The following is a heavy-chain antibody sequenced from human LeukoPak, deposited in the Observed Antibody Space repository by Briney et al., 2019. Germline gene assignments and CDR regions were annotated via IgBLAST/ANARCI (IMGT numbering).Heavy chain of an antibody. CDR3: ARGGVYSSSAPNY. D-gene: IGHD6-6*01. Sequence: GGSLGLSCAASGFTFSDYYMSWIRQAPGKGLEWVSYISSSGSTIYYADSVKGRFTISRDNAKNTLYLQMNSLRAEDTAVYSCARGGVYSSSAPNYWGQGTLVTVSS. CDR1: GFTFSDYY. V-gene: IGHV3-11*04. CDR2: ISSSGSTI. J-gene: IGHJ4*02.